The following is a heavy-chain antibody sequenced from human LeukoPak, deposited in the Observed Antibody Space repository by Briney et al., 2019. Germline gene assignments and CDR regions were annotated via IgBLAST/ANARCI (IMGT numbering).Heavy chain of an antibody. CDR1: GFTFSSYA. Sequence: QPGGSLRLSCAASGFTFSSYAMHWVRQAPGKGLEYVSAISSNGGSTYYANSVKGRFTISRDNSKNTLYLQMGSLRAEDMAVYYCARGGLGGDYYFDYWGQGTLVTVSS. V-gene: IGHV3-64*01. CDR3: ARGGLGGDYYFDY. CDR2: ISSNGGST. D-gene: IGHD2-21*01. J-gene: IGHJ4*02.